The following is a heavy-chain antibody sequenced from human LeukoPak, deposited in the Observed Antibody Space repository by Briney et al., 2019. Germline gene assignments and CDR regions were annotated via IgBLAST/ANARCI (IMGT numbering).Heavy chain of an antibody. D-gene: IGHD3-22*01. CDR1: GYSIASNYY. CDR2: MHHSGNA. CDR3: ARDYYDSTEYDFE. Sequence: SETLSLTCTVSGYSIASNYYWGWIRQPPGKGLEWMGSMHHSGNAYYKPSLQSRIAISLDPSKNPFSLNLIPVTAADTAVYYCARDYYDSTEYDFEWGPGTLVTVSS. J-gene: IGHJ4*02. V-gene: IGHV4-38-2*02.